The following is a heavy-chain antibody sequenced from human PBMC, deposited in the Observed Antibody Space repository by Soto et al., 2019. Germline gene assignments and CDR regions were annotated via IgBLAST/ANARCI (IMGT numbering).Heavy chain of an antibody. CDR2: ISYDGSNK. Sequence: LRLSCAASGFTFSSYGMHWVRQAPGKGLEWVAVISYDGSNKYYADSVKGRFTISRDNSKNTLYLQMNSLRAEDTAVYCCAKTTHYYDSSGYYWSPDYWGQGTLVTVSS. CDR3: AKTTHYYDSSGYYWSPDY. V-gene: IGHV3-30*18. J-gene: IGHJ4*02. CDR1: GFTFSSYG. D-gene: IGHD3-22*01.